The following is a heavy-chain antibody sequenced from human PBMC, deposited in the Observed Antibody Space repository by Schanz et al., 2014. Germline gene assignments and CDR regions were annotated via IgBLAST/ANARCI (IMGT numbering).Heavy chain of an antibody. Sequence: EVQLVESGGGLVKPGGSLRLSCEASEFTFSSYKMNWVRQAPGKGLEWVPDISSGSSYANYADSGKGRFTISRDNAKNALYLQMNSMRAEDTAVYYCAREEGWGIAAAGPKHYYYGMDVWGQGTTVTVSS. V-gene: IGHV3-21*05. CDR1: EFTFSSYK. D-gene: IGHD6-13*01. CDR3: AREEGWGIAAAGPKHYYYGMDV. CDR2: ISSGSSYA. J-gene: IGHJ6*02.